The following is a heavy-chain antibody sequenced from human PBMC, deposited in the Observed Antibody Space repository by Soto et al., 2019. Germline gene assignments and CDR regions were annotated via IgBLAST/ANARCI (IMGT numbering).Heavy chain of an antibody. D-gene: IGHD3-22*01. Sequence: SETLSLTCTVSGGSMSSSSYYWGWIRQPPGKGLEWIGSMYYSGSTYYNPSLKSRVTISVDTSKNQFFLKLSSVTAADTAVYYCAKFYYDSSGYYSGHIDYWGQGTLVTVS. J-gene: IGHJ4*02. CDR1: GGSMSSSSYY. CDR2: MYYSGST. V-gene: IGHV4-39*01. CDR3: AKFYYDSSGYYSGHIDY.